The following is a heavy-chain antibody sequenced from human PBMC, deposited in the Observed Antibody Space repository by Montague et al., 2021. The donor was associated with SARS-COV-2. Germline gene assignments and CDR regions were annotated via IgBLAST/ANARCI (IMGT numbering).Heavy chain of an antibody. CDR3: ARQEYYYDSSGYGGMDWFDP. CDR2: IYYSGST. Sequence: SETLSLTCTVSGDSISSSSYYWGWIRQPPGKGLEWIGSIYYSGSTYYNPSLKSRVTISVDTSKNQFSLKLSSVTAADTAVYYCARQEYYYDSSGYGGMDWFDPWGQGTLVTVSS. D-gene: IGHD3-22*01. CDR1: GDSISSSSYY. J-gene: IGHJ5*02. V-gene: IGHV4-39*01.